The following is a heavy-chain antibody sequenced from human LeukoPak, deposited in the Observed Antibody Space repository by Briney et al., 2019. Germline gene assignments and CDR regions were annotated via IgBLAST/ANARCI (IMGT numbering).Heavy chain of an antibody. V-gene: IGHV3-33*06. Sequence: GGSLRLSCAASGFTYSSYGMHWVRQAPGKGLEWMAVIWYDGSNKYYADSVKGRFTISRDNSKNTLYLQMNSLRAEDTAVYYCAKALTTGYYYYMDVWGKGTTVTVSS. CDR3: AKALTTGYYYYMDV. D-gene: IGHD4-11*01. CDR2: IWYDGSNK. CDR1: GFTYSSYG. J-gene: IGHJ6*03.